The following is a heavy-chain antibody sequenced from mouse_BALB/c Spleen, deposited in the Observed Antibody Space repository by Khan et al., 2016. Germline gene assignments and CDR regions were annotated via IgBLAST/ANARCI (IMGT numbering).Heavy chain of an antibody. Sequence: VQLQESGAELMKPGASVKISCKATGYTFSNNWIEWVKQRPGHGLEWIGEILPGSGHTNCNENFKGKATFTAETSSNTAYMQLNSLTSEDSAVSYCAKNSDRYWFASWGQGTLVTVSA. V-gene: IGHV1-9*01. D-gene: IGHD2-14*01. CDR3: AKNSDRYWFAS. CDR1: GYTFSNNW. CDR2: ILPGSGHT. J-gene: IGHJ3*01.